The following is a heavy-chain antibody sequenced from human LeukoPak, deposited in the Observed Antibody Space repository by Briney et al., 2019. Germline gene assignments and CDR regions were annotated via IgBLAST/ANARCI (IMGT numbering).Heavy chain of an antibody. CDR3: AAAGYCSSTSGSPYYYYGMDV. Sequence: SVKVSCKASGFTFTSSAMQWVRQARGQRLEWIGWIVVGSGNTNYAQKFQERVTITRDMSASTAYMELSSLRSEDTAVYYCAAAGYCSSTSGSPYYYYGMDVWGQGTTVNVSS. D-gene: IGHD2-2*01. CDR2: IVVGSGNT. CDR1: GFTFTSSA. V-gene: IGHV1-58*02. J-gene: IGHJ6*02.